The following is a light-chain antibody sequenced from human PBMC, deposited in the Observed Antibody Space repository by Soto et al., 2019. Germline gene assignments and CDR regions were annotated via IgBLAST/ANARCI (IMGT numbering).Light chain of an antibody. V-gene: IGKV3-15*01. J-gene: IGKJ1*01. CDR1: QSVGSN. CDR3: QQYDNWVRT. Sequence: EIVMTQSPATLSVSPGERATLSCRASQSVGSNLAWYQQKPGQAPRLLIYGASTRATDIPVRFSGSGSGTDCSLTISSLQSEDFAVYYCQQYDNWVRTFGQGTKVEIK. CDR2: GAS.